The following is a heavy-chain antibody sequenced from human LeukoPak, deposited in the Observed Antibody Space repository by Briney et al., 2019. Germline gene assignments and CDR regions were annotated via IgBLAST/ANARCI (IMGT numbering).Heavy chain of an antibody. CDR3: ARGTRTLSDY. Sequence: PSETLSLTCTVSGGSITNYYWTWIRQPPGKGLEWIGYIHYSGSTNYNPSLKSRVTISVDTSKNQFSLKLSSVTAADTAVYYCARGTRTLSDYWGQGTLVTVSS. D-gene: IGHD1-7*01. V-gene: IGHV4-59*01. J-gene: IGHJ4*02. CDR2: IHYSGST. CDR1: GGSITNYY.